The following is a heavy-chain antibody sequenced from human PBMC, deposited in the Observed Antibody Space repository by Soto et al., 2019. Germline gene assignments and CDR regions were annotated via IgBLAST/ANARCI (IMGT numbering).Heavy chain of an antibody. J-gene: IGHJ6*02. CDR1: GGTFSSYA. D-gene: IGHD6-6*01. CDR2: IIPIFGTA. CDR3: ARLQYSSSPGDYYYYGMDV. Sequence: QVQLVQSGAEVKKPGSSVKVSCKASGGTFSSYAISWVRQAPGQGLEWMGGIIPIFGTANYAQKFQGRVTITADESTSTAYMELSSLRSEDTAVYYCARLQYSSSPGDYYYYGMDVWGQGTTVTVSS. V-gene: IGHV1-69*12.